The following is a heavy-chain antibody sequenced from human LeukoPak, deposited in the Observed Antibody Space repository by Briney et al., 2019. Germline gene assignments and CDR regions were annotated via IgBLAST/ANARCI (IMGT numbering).Heavy chain of an antibody. V-gene: IGHV4-39*07. CDR1: GGSISSSSYY. CDR2: INHSGST. CDR3: TRGGTDALSY. J-gene: IGHJ4*02. D-gene: IGHD3-16*01. Sequence: SETLSLTCTVSGGSISSSSYYWGWIRQPPGKGLEWIGEINHSGSTNYNPSLKSRVTISVDTSKNQFSLKLSSLTAADTAVYYCTRGGTDALSYWGQGALVTVSS.